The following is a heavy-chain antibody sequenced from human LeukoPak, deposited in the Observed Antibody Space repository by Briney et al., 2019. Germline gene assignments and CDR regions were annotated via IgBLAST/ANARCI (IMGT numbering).Heavy chain of an antibody. Sequence: SETLSLTCAVSGGSFSGYYWSWIRQPPGKGLEWIGEINHSGSTNYNPSLKSRVTISVDTSKNQYALKLSSVTAADTAVYYCARGSNFWSGYYPRWYYYMDVWGKGTTVTVSS. V-gene: IGHV4-34*01. CDR2: INHSGST. D-gene: IGHD3-3*01. CDR3: ARGSNFWSGYYPRWYYYMDV. CDR1: GGSFSGYY. J-gene: IGHJ6*03.